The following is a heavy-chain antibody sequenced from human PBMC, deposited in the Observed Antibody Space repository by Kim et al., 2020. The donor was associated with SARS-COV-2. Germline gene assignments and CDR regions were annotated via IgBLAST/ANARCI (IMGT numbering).Heavy chain of an antibody. CDR1: GGSISSSSYY. D-gene: IGHD1-26*01. CDR3: ARRTRSGTYYLDAFDI. V-gene: IGHV4-39*01. J-gene: IGHJ3*02. Sequence: SETLSLTCIVSGGSISSSSYYWGWMRQPPGKELEWIVTIYYSESTSYNPSLKSRVTISVDTSRNQFSLKLSSVTAADTAVYYCARRTRSGTYYLDAFDIWGQGTMVTVSS. CDR2: IYYSEST.